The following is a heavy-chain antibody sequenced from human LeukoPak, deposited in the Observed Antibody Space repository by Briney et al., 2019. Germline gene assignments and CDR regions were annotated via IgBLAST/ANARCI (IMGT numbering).Heavy chain of an antibody. V-gene: IGHV4-59*01. CDR1: GCSISGYY. J-gene: IGHJ6*02. D-gene: IGHD4-11*01. CDR2: IYYSGST. Sequence: SETLSLTCTASGCSISGYYWSWIRQPPGKGLEWIGYIYYSGSTNYNPSLKSRVTISLDTSKSQFSLKLSSVTAADTALYYCARAPGQYYYYGMDVWGQGTTVTVSS. CDR3: ARAPGQYYYYGMDV.